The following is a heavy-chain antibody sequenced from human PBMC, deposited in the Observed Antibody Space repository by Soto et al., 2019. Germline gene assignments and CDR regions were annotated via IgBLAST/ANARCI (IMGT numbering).Heavy chain of an antibody. CDR3: GTGSLLDI. V-gene: IGHV3-15*01. CDR2: IKRKSDGETT. J-gene: IGHJ3*02. D-gene: IGHD7-27*01. CDR1: GFTFSNSY. Sequence: GGSLRLSCAASGFTFSNSYMSWVRQTPGKGLEWVGRIKRKSDGETTDYAVPVKGRFTISRDNAKSTVYLQMNSLKTEDTAMYYCGTGSLLDIWGQGTMVTVSS.